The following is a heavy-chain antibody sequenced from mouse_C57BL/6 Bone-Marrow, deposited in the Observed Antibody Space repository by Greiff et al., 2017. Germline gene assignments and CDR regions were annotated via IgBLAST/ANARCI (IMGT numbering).Heavy chain of an antibody. D-gene: IGHD2-5*01. CDR2: IWRGGST. CDR3: AKSYYSIYYYAMDY. V-gene: IGHV2-5*01. Sequence: QVQLQQSGPGLVQPSQSLSITCTVSGFSLTSYGVHWVRQSPGKGLEWLGVIWRGGSTDYNAAIMTRLSLPKDNSKSQASFNMNRRQADDTAIYVCAKSYYSIYYYAMDYWGQGTSVTVSS. J-gene: IGHJ4*01. CDR1: GFSLTSYG.